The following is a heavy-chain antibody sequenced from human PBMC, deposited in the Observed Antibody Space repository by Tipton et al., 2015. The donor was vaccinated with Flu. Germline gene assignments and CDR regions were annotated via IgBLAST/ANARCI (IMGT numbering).Heavy chain of an antibody. Sequence: TLSLTCTVSGGSISSSSYYWGWIRQPPGKGLEWIGSIYYSGSTYYNPSLKSRVTISVDTSKNQFSLKLSSVTAADTAVYYCARSTYFDYWGQGTLVTVSS. D-gene: IGHD1-26*01. CDR1: GGSISSSSYY. CDR2: IYYSGST. J-gene: IGHJ4*02. CDR3: ARSTYFDY. V-gene: IGHV4-39*07.